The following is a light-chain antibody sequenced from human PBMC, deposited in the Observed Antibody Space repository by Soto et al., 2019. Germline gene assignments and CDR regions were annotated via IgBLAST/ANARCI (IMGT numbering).Light chain of an antibody. CDR2: DVS. CDR3: SSYTSSSTVV. J-gene: IGLJ2*01. CDR1: STDVGGYNY. V-gene: IGLV2-14*01. Sequence: QSALTQPASVSGSPGQSITISCTGTSTDVGGYNYVSWYQQHPGKAPKLMIYDVSNRTSGVSNRFSGSKSGNTASLTISGLQAEEEAEYYCSSYTSSSTVVFGGGTKLNVL.